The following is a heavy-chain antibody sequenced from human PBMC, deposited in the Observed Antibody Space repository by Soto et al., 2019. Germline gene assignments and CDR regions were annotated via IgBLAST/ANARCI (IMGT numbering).Heavy chain of an antibody. V-gene: IGHV3-72*01. CDR1: GFTFSDHY. D-gene: IGHD4-17*01. Sequence: GGSLRLSCAASGFTFSDHYMDWVRQAPGKGLEWVGRTRNKARSYSTEYAASVKDRFTISRDVSKNSLFLQMNSLKSEDTAVYYCVRVSVTYYFDNWGQGTLVTVSS. CDR3: VRVSVTYYFDN. J-gene: IGHJ4*02. CDR2: TRNKARSYST.